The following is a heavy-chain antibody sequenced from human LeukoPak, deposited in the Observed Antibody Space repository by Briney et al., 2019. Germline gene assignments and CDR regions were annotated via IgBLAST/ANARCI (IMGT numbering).Heavy chain of an antibody. CDR2: IYYSGST. D-gene: IGHD3-10*01. V-gene: IGHV4-59*12. CDR1: GGSISSYY. CDR3: ARLRSWSSSGPLDY. Sequence: SETLSLTCTVSGGSISSYYWSWIRQPPGKGLEWIGHIYYSGSTNYNPSLKSRVTISVDTSKNQFSLKLSSVTAADTAVYYCARLRSWSSSGPLDYWGQGILVTVSS. J-gene: IGHJ4*02.